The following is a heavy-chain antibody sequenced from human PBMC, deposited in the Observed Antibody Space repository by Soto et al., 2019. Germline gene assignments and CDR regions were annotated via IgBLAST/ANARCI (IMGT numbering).Heavy chain of an antibody. CDR1: GDSISSYY. J-gene: IGHJ4*02. CDR3: ARSREMYYYDSSGYYAH. V-gene: IGHV4-59*01. Sequence: SETLSLTFTVSGDSISSYYWNWIRQSQGKELEWIGYVSFSGSTSYNPSLKSRVTISVDTSKNQFSLKLSSVTAADTAVYYCARSREMYYYDSSGYYAHWGQGTLVTVSS. D-gene: IGHD3-22*01. CDR2: VSFSGST.